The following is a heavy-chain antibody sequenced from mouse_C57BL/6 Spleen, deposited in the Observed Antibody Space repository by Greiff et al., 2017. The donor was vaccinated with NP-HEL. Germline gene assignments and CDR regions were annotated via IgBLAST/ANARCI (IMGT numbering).Heavy chain of an antibody. V-gene: IGHV1-15*01. Sequence: VQLQQSGAELVRPGASVTLSCKASGYTFTDYEMHWVKQTPVHGLEWIGAIDPETGGTAYNQKFKGKAILTADKSSSTAYMELRSLTSEDSAVYYCTNYGSSSGYYFDYWGQGTTLTVSS. CDR3: TNYGSSSGYYFDY. D-gene: IGHD1-1*01. J-gene: IGHJ2*01. CDR1: GYTFTDYE. CDR2: IDPETGGT.